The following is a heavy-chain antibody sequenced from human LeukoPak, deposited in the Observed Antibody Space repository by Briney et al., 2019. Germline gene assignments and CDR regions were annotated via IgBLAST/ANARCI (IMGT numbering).Heavy chain of an antibody. CDR2: INPSGGST. CDR3: ARPSLYYYYGMDV. V-gene: IGHV1-46*01. J-gene: IGHJ6*02. CDR1: GYTFTSHA. Sequence: GASVKLSCKASGYTFTSHAIHWVRQAPGQGLEWMGIINPSGGSTSYAQKFQGRVTMTRDTSTSTVYMELSSLRSEDTAVYYCARPSLYYYYGMDVWGQGTTVTVSS.